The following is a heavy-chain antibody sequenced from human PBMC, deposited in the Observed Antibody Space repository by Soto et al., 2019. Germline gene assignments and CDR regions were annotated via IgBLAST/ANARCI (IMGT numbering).Heavy chain of an antibody. V-gene: IGHV3-7*03. J-gene: IGHJ5*02. CDR1: GFTFTTYW. D-gene: IGHD3-10*01. Sequence: GSLRLSCVASGFTFTTYWMSWVRQAPGKGLQWVANIRQDGGAQYYVDSVKGRFTISRDNAKNSVYLQMDSLRVEDTAVYYCVRGGHGSGSYLGSSWGQGIMVTVYS. CDR3: VRGGHGSGSYLGSS. CDR2: IRQDGGAQ.